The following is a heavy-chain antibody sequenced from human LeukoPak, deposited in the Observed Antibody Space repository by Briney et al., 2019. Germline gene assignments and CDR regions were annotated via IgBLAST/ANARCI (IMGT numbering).Heavy chain of an antibody. J-gene: IGHJ4*02. CDR2: INTDGSST. CDR1: GFTFSSYW. D-gene: IGHD3-9*01. CDR3: ARGDILTGSYFDY. Sequence: PGGSLRLSCAASGFTFSSYWMHWVRQAPGKGLVWVSRINTDGSSTSYADSVKGRFTISRDNAKNTLYLRMNSLRAEDTAVYYCARGDILTGSYFDYWGQGTLVTVSS. V-gene: IGHV3-74*01.